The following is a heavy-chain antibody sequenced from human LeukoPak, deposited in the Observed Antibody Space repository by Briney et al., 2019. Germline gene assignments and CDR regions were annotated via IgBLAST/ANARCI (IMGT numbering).Heavy chain of an antibody. J-gene: IGHJ4*02. Sequence: PGGSLKLSCTASGFTFSASAIHWVRQASGKGLEWVGRIRTRSNKYATSYSAPVKGRFTISRDDSKNMAFLQMGGLKTEDTAIYYCSSYGTDVFYANFWGQGTLVSVSP. CDR1: GFTFSASA. CDR3: SSYGTDVFYANF. V-gene: IGHV3-73*01. D-gene: IGHD2-8*01. CDR2: IRTRSNKYAT.